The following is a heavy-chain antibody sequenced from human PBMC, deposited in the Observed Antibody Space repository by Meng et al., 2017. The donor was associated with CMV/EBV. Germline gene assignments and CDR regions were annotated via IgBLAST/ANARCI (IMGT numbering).Heavy chain of an antibody. CDR3: ARHCIVVVPASYYSCYGMDV. V-gene: IGHV4-39*01. CDR1: GGSISISSYY. D-gene: IGHD2-2*01. CDR2: INYSGST. Sequence: SETLSPTCTVPGGSISISSYYWGCIRQPPGKGLEWIGGINYSGSTNYNPSIKSRVTISVDTSKNQFSLKLSSVTAAGTAVYYCARHCIVVVPASYYSCYGMDVWGQGTTVTVSS. J-gene: IGHJ6*02.